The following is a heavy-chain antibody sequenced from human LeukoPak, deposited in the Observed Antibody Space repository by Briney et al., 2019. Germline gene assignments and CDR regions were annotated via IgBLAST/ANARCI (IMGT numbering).Heavy chain of an antibody. Sequence: ASVKVSCKASGYTFTSYGISWVRQAPGQGLECMGWISAYNGNTNYAQKLQGRVTMTTDTSTSTAYMELRSLRSDDTAVYYCARYGLEMATIYYFDYWGQGTLVTVSS. D-gene: IGHD5-24*01. CDR1: GYTFTSYG. V-gene: IGHV1-18*01. CDR2: ISAYNGNT. CDR3: ARYGLEMATIYYFDY. J-gene: IGHJ4*02.